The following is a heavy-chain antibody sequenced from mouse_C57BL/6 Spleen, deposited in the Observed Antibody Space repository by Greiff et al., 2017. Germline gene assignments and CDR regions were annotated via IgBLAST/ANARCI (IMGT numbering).Heavy chain of an antibody. Sequence: EVQLVESGGGLVKPGGSLKLSCAASGFPFSDYGMHWVRQAPEKGLEWVSYISSGSSTIYYADTVKGRFTISRDNAKNTLFLQMTSLRSEDTAMYYCARPGYDGGFAYWGQGTLVTVSA. CDR1: GFPFSDYG. CDR3: ARPGYDGGFAY. V-gene: IGHV5-17*01. J-gene: IGHJ3*01. CDR2: ISSGSSTI. D-gene: IGHD2-2*01.